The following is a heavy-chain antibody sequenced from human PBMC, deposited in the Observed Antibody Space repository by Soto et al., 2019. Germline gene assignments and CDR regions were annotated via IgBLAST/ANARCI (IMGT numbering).Heavy chain of an antibody. CDR1: GFTVSSNY. V-gene: IGHV3-53*04. J-gene: IGHJ6*03. D-gene: IGHD1-7*01. Sequence: EVQLVESGGGLVQPGGSLRLSCAASGFTVSSNYMSWVRQAPGKGLEWVSVIYSGGSTYYADSVKGRFTISRHNSKNTLYLQMNSLRAEDTAVYYCARDLGNWNYEEIERDYYYIDVWGKGTTVTVFS. CDR3: ARDLGNWNYEEIERDYYYIDV. CDR2: IYSGGST.